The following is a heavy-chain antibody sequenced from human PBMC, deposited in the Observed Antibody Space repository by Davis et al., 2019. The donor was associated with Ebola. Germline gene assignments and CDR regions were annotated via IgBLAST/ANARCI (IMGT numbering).Heavy chain of an antibody. CDR2: INSDGSST. J-gene: IGHJ4*02. CDR3: TTSDYIWGSLIDY. Sequence: HTGGSLRLSCAASGFTFSSYWMHWVRHAPGKGLVWVSRINSDGSSTSYADSVKGRFTISRDNAKNTLYLQMNSLKTEDTAVYYCTTSDYIWGSLIDYWGQGTLVTVSS. D-gene: IGHD3-16*01. V-gene: IGHV3-74*01. CDR1: GFTFSSYW.